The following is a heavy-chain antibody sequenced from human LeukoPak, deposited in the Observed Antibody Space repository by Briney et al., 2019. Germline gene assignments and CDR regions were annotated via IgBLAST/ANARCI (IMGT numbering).Heavy chain of an antibody. CDR3: ARAQAGSGWYYYYYGMDV. D-gene: IGHD6-19*01. Sequence: GGSLRLSCAASGLTFSSHAMNWVRQAPGKGLEWVSVISGSGGSTYYADSVKGRFTISRDNAKNSLYLQMNSLRAEDTAVYYCARAQAGSGWYYYYYGMDVWGQGTTVTVSS. V-gene: IGHV3-23*01. CDR2: ISGSGGST. J-gene: IGHJ6*02. CDR1: GLTFSSHA.